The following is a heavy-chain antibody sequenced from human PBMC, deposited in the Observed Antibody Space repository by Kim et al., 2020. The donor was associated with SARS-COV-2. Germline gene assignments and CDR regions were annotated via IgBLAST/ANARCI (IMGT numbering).Heavy chain of an antibody. D-gene: IGHD3-22*01. CDR1: GFTFDDYA. J-gene: IGHJ5*02. CDR2: ISADGTKT. V-gene: IGHV3-43*02. Sequence: GGSLRLSCAASGFTFDDYAMHWVRQAPGKGLEWVSLISADGTKTYYADSLKGRFTISRDNSKNSLFLQVDSLKSEDAAFYYCAKDQYPGGNYPVSWGQGTLVTVSS. CDR3: AKDQYPGGNYPVS.